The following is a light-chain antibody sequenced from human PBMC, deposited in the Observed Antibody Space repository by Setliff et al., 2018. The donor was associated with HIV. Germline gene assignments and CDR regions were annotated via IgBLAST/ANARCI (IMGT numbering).Light chain of an antibody. CDR2: GNN. CDR1: SSNIGAGYD. J-gene: IGLJ1*01. CDR3: QSYDSSLSGSKV. Sequence: SALTQPPSVSGAPGQGVTISCTGSSSNIGAGYDVHWYQHLPGTAPKLLIYGNNNRPSGVPDRFSGSKSGTSASLAITGLQAEDEADYYCQSYDSSLSGSKVFGTGTKVTVL. V-gene: IGLV1-40*01.